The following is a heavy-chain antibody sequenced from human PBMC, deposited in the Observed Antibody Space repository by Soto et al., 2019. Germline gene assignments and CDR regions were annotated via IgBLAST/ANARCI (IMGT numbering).Heavy chain of an antibody. V-gene: IGHV1-69*06. CDR3: ARFVAAAGTNWFDP. Sequence: SVKVSCKASGGTFSSYAISWVRQAPGQGLEWMGGIIPIFGTANYAQKFQGRVTITADKSTSTAYMELSSLRSEDTAVYYCARFVAAAGTNWFDPWGQGTLVTVSS. J-gene: IGHJ5*02. CDR1: GGTFSSYA. CDR2: IIPIFGTA. D-gene: IGHD6-13*01.